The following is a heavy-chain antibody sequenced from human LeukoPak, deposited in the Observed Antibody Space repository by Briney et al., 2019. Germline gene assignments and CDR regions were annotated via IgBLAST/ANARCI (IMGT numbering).Heavy chain of an antibody. CDR3: ARAYCVGDCTVLHIYFDN. CDR2: INHSGST. CDR1: GGSFSGYY. Sequence: PSETLSLTCAVYGGSFSGYYWSWIRQPPGKGLEWIGEINHSGSTNYNPSLKSRVTISVDTSKNQFSLKLSSVTAADTAVYYCARAYCVGDCTVLHIYFDNWGQGTLATVSS. V-gene: IGHV4-34*01. D-gene: IGHD2-21*02. J-gene: IGHJ4*02.